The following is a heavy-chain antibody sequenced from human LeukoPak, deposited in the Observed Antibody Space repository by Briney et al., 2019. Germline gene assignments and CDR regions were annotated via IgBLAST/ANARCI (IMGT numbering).Heavy chain of an antibody. CDR2: ISWNSGSI. J-gene: IGHJ4*02. CDR3: ARDRPGYTSSWYSPFDY. Sequence: GGSLRLSCAASGFTFDDYAMHWVRQAPGKGLEWVSGISWNSGSIGYADSVKGRFTISRDNAKNSLYLQMNSLRAEDTAVYYCARDRPGYTSSWYSPFDYWGQGTLVTVSS. V-gene: IGHV3-9*01. CDR1: GFTFDDYA. D-gene: IGHD6-13*01.